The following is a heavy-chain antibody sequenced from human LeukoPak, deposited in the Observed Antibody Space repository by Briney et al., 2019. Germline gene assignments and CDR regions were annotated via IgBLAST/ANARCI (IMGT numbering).Heavy chain of an antibody. J-gene: IGHJ4*02. D-gene: IGHD2-2*02. V-gene: IGHV1-2*02. CDR3: ARVPGPYTTSRFDY. CDR1: GYTFSGYY. Sequence: ASVKVSCKTSGYTFSGYYLHWVRQAPGQGPEWMGRIDPTSGGTHYAQKFQGRVTVTRDTSTSTVYMELSGLGSDDTAVYYCARVPGPYTTSRFDYWGQGTLVTVSS. CDR2: IDPTSGGT.